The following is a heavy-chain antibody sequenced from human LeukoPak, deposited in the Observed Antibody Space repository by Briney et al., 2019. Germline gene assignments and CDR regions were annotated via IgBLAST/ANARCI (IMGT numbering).Heavy chain of an antibody. CDR1: GFTFSSYA. CDR3: AKDEEYYGSGSFRGY. D-gene: IGHD3-10*01. CDR2: ISGCGGST. Sequence: GGSLRLSCAASGFTFSSYAMSWVRQAPGKGLEWVSAISGCGGSTYYADSVKGRFTISRDNSKNTLYLQMNSLRAEDTAVYYCAKDEEYYGSGSFRGYWGQGTLVTVSS. J-gene: IGHJ4*02. V-gene: IGHV3-23*01.